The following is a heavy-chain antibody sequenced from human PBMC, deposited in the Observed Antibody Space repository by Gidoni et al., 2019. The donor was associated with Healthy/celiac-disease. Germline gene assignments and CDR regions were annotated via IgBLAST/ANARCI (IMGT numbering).Heavy chain of an antibody. CDR2: FYHSGST. J-gene: IGHJ4*02. Sequence: QAQLQESGRGLVKPSEPLSLTCAVPGYSISSGYYWGWIRQPPGTGLEWIESFYHSGSTYYNPSLKSRVTTSLDTSKNQFSLKLSSVTAADTAVYYCARVIVGALYFDYWGQGILVTVSS. V-gene: IGHV4-38-2*01. CDR3: ARVIVGALYFDY. D-gene: IGHD1-26*01. CDR1: GYSISSGYY.